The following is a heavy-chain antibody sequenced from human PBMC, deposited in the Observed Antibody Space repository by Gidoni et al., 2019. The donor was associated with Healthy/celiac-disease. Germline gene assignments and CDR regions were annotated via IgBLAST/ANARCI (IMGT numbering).Heavy chain of an antibody. J-gene: IGHJ6*02. V-gene: IGHV4-59*01. CDR1: VRSLSSYY. CDR2: IYYSGST. D-gene: IGHD5-12*01. Sequence: QLQESCPGLVQPSATLSLTCPVSVRSLSSYYWSWIRQPPGKGLEWIGYIYYSGSTNYNPTLKSRVTISVDTSKTQFSLKLSSVTAADTAVDYCARGRLVATISYYYYYGMDVWGQGTTVTVSS. CDR3: ARGRLVATISYYYYYGMDV.